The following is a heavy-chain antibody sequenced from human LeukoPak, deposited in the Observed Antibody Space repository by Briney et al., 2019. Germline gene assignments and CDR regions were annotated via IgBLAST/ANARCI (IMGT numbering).Heavy chain of an antibody. CDR2: INGDESST. CDR1: GYTFSSYW. D-gene: IGHD3-10*01. CDR3: ARAPMVLGANYYYGMDV. J-gene: IGHJ6*02. V-gene: IGHV3-74*01. Sequence: GGSLRLSCAASGYTFSSYWMHWVRQVPGKGLVWVSRINGDESSTSYADSVKGRFTISRDTAKNTVYLQMNSLRAEDTAVYYCARAPMVLGANYYYGMDVWGQGTTVTVSS.